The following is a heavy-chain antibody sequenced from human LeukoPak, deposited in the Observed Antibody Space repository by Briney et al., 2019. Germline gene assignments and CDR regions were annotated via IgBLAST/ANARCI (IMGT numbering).Heavy chain of an antibody. D-gene: IGHD1-26*01. J-gene: IGHJ4*02. V-gene: IGHV3-48*03. CDR1: GFTFSSYE. CDR2: ISSSGSTI. Sequence: GGSLRLSCAASGFTFSSYEMNWVRQAPGKGLEWVSYISSSGSTIYYADSLKGRFTISRDNAKNSLYLQMNSLKAEDTAVYYCAINSGSYWAPYFDYWGQGTLVTVSS. CDR3: AINSGSYWAPYFDY.